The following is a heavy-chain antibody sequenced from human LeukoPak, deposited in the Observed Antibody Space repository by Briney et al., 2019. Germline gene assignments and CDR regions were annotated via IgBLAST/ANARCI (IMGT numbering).Heavy chain of an antibody. CDR3: ARDGNGNGFAHFHY. CDR1: GYTFSAYA. D-gene: IGHD2-8*01. Sequence: ASVKLTCASAGYTFSAYAIHWGRQAPGQGLEWMGWITPSDGANYAQKFQGRVTMNRDTSMSTVYMDLNRLTADDTAVYLCARDGNGNGFAHFHYWGQGANLSVSS. CDR2: ITPSDGA. V-gene: IGHV1-2*02. J-gene: IGHJ4*02.